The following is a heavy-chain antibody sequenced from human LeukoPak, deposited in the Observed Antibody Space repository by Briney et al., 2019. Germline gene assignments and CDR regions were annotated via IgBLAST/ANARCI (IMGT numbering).Heavy chain of an antibody. Sequence: GGSLRLSCAASGFTFSSYAMSWVRQAPGKGLEGVSAISGGVGDTYYADSVRGRFTISRDNSKNTLYLQMNSLRAEDTAVYYCARRDYDILTGYFCYFDYWGQGTLVTVSS. CDR2: ISGGVGDT. D-gene: IGHD3-9*01. CDR3: ARRDYDILTGYFCYFDY. V-gene: IGHV3-23*01. CDR1: GFTFSSYA. J-gene: IGHJ4*02.